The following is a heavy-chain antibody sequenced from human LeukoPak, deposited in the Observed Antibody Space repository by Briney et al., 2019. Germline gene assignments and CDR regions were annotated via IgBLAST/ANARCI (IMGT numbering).Heavy chain of an antibody. CDR1: GGSISSCGYY. CDR3: ARHGILVTARNWFFDL. CDR2: IYYSGST. J-gene: IGHJ2*01. V-gene: IGHV4-31*03. Sequence: SETLSLTCTVSGGSISSCGYYWSWIRQHPGKGLEWIGYIYYSGSTYYNPSLKSRVTISVDTSKNQFSLKLSSVTAADTAVYYCARHGILVTARNWFFDLWGRGTLVTVSS. D-gene: IGHD2-21*02.